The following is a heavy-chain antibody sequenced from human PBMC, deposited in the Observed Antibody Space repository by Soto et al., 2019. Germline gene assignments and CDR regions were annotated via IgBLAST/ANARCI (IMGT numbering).Heavy chain of an antibody. V-gene: IGHV4-31*03. Sequence: QVQLQESGPGLVKPSETLSLTCTVSGGSITSGGFYWSWIRQHPGKGLEWIAYIFHSGSTDYNPSLKSRVTISVDTSKNQFSLKLTFVTAADTAGYYCVRGGRAGNWFDPWGQGTLVTVSS. J-gene: IGHJ5*02. CDR1: GGSITSGGFY. CDR3: VRGGRAGNWFDP. CDR2: IFHSGST. D-gene: IGHD6-13*01.